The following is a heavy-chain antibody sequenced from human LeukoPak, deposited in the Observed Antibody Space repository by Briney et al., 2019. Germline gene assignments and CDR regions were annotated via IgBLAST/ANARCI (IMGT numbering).Heavy chain of an antibody. D-gene: IGHD6-13*01. J-gene: IGHJ4*02. CDR1: GFTFSSYA. V-gene: IGHV3-23*01. CDR3: AEDQLGVSSSWYMGVPYYFDY. Sequence: GGSLRLSCAASGFTFSSYAMSWVRQAPGKGLEWVSPISGSGGSTYYADSVKDRFTISRDNSTKTLYMQMNSLRAEDRAVYYCAEDQLGVSSSWYMGVPYYFDYWGQGTLVTVSS. CDR2: ISGSGGST.